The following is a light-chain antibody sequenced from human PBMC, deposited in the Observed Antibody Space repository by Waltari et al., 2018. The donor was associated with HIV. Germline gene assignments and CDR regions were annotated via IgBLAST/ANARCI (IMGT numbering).Light chain of an antibody. CDR1: SRDVGGSNS. Sequence: QSALTQPASVSGSPGQSITISCTGTSRDVGGSNSVSWYQQHPGKVSKLMIYDVSNRPSGVSNRFSGSKSGNTASLTISGLQAEDEADYYCSSYTSSSTLRVFGTGTKVTVL. CDR2: DVS. J-gene: IGLJ1*01. CDR3: SSYTSSSTLRV. V-gene: IGLV2-14*03.